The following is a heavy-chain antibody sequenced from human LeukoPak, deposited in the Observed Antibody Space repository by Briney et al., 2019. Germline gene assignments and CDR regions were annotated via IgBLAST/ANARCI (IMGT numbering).Heavy chain of an antibody. CDR3: VLGMRNDYFDY. Sequence: GGSLRLSCAASGFTFSTYWMHWVRQAPGKGLVWVSRINSDGSRTNYADSVKGRFTISRDNAKNTLFLQMNSLIAEDTAVYYCVLGMRNDYFDYWGQGTLVTVSS. CDR1: GFTFSTYW. J-gene: IGHJ4*02. CDR2: INSDGSRT. D-gene: IGHD7-27*01. V-gene: IGHV3-74*01.